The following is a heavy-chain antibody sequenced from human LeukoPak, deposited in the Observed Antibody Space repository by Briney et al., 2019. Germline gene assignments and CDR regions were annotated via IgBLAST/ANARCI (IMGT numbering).Heavy chain of an antibody. CDR2: ISGSGGST. CDR1: GFTFSSYA. Sequence: GGSLRLSCAASGFTFSSYAMTWVRQAPGKGLEWVSAISGSGGSTYYAESVKGRCTISRDNSKKTLFLQMNSLRAEDTAVYYCARDPYEGAFDIWGQGTMVTVSS. CDR3: ARDPYEGAFDI. V-gene: IGHV3-23*01. D-gene: IGHD3-3*01. J-gene: IGHJ3*02.